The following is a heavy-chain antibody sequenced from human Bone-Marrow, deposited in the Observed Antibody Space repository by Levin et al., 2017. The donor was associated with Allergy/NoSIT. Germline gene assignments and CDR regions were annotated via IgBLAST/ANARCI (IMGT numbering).Heavy chain of an antibody. V-gene: IGHV3-11*01. J-gene: IGHJ5*02. Sequence: PGESLKISCAASGFTFSDYYMTWARQAPGKGLEWVSFISSSGSTKYFADSVKGRFTVSRDQAKNSLYLQMDSVRAEDTAMYYCARLCCSGDFYYDPWGRGTLVTVSS. D-gene: IGHD2-21*02. CDR3: ARLCCSGDFYYDP. CDR1: GFTFSDYY. CDR2: ISSSGSTK.